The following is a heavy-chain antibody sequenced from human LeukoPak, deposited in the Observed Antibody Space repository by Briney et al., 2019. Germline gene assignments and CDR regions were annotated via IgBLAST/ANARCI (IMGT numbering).Heavy chain of an antibody. CDR3: ARELLLQDFDY. Sequence: GASVKVSCKASGYTFTSYAMNWVRQAPGQGLEWMGWINTNTGNPTYAQGFTGRFVFPLDTSVSTAYLQISSLQAEDTAVYDCARELLLQDFDYWGQGTLVTVSS. D-gene: IGHD3-10*01. V-gene: IGHV7-4-1*02. CDR1: GYTFTSYA. J-gene: IGHJ4*02. CDR2: INTNTGNP.